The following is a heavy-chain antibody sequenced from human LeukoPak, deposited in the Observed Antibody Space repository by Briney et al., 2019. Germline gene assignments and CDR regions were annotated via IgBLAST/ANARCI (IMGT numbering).Heavy chain of an antibody. J-gene: IGHJ4*02. D-gene: IGHD2-2*01. CDR3: ARDCSSTSCNQRGYYFDY. V-gene: IGHV3-21*01. CDR2: ISSSSSYI. CDR1: GFTFSSYS. Sequence: PGGSLRLSCAASGFTFSSYSTNWVRQAPGKGLEWVSSISSSSSYIYYADSVKGRFTISRDNAKNSLYLQMNSLRAEDTAVYYCARDCSSTSCNQRGYYFDYWGQGTLVTVSS.